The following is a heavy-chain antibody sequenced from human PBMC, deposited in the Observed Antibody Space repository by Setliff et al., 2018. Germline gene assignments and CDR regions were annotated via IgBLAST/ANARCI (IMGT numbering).Heavy chain of an antibody. D-gene: IGHD2-21*01. CDR3: AREGVHTWSSTDYHYYMDV. J-gene: IGHJ6*03. V-gene: IGHV1-69*05. CDR1: GDSFSNYA. CDR2: IIPMFGTP. Sequence: ASVKVSCKASGDSFSNYAISWVRQAPGQGLEWMGGIIPMFGTPAYTQKFQDRVTITTDESTSTAYMELSSLTSEDTAVYYCAREGVHTWSSTDYHYYMDVWGRGTTVTVSS.